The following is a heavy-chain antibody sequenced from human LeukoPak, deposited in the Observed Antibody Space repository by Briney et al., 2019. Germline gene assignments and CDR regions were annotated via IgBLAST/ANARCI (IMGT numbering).Heavy chain of an antibody. D-gene: IGHD3-16*02. CDR3: ARGEYDYVWGSYRPPPFDY. V-gene: IGHV4-34*01. CDR1: GGSFRGYY. CDR2: INHSGST. Sequence: SETLSLTCAVYGGSFRGYYWSWIRQPPGKGLEWIGEINHSGSTNYNPSLKSRVTISVDTSKNQFSLKLSSVTAADTAVYYCARGEYDYVWGSYRPPPFDYWGQGTLVTVSS. J-gene: IGHJ4*02.